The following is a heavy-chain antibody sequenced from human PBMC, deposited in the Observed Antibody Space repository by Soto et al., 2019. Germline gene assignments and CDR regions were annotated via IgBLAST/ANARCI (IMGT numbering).Heavy chain of an antibody. CDR1: GFTFSSYA. CDR3: AREWYYYDSSGYYRDAFDI. J-gene: IGHJ3*02. CDR2: ISYDGSNK. Sequence: GGSLRLSCAASGFTFSSYAMHWVRQAPGKGLEWVAVISYDGSNKYYADSVKGRFTISRDNSKNTLYLQMNSLRAEDTAVYYCAREWYYYDSSGYYRDAFDIWGQGTMVTVSS. V-gene: IGHV3-30-3*01. D-gene: IGHD3-22*01.